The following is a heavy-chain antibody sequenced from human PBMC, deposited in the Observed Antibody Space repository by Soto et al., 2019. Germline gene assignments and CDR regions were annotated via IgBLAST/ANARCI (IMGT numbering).Heavy chain of an antibody. V-gene: IGHV5-10-1*01. CDR3: ARRLSGPKEEYNAYYFYGLDV. J-gene: IGHJ6*02. D-gene: IGHD1-1*01. CDR2: IDPSNSYI. CDR1: GDXFTTHL. Sequence: EXLKSSGQSYGDXFTTHLLTWVRHTPGKGLELMGRIDPSNSYINYSPSFQGQVTSSVDRSISTAYLQWRRLEASDNAIYSCARRLSGPKEEYNAYYFYGLDVWGQGNKVTVS.